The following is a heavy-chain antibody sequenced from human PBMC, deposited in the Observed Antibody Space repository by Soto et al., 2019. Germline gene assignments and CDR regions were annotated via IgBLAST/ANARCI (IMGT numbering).Heavy chain of an antibody. CDR2: TYYRSKWKT. Sequence: QTLSLTGANSGDSVSINSAAWNWVRQSPSRGLEWLGRTYYRSKWKTDYAVSVRGRITINPDTSKNQFSLQLNSVTPGDTAVYYCARGDVIDIWGRGTMVPVSS. CDR3: ARGDVIDI. V-gene: IGHV6-1*01. CDR1: GDSVSINSAA. J-gene: IGHJ3*02.